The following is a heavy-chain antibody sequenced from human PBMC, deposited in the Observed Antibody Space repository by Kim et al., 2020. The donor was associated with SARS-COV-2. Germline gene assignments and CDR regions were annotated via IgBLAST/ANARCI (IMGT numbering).Heavy chain of an antibody. Sequence: GGSLRLSCAASGFPFSNVWMSWVRQAPGRGLEWVGRIKSKTDGEATDYAAPVKGRFTMSRDDSKNTLHLQMNSLETEVTGVYYCTTLISAAGRGYWGQGTLVTVSS. CDR1: GFPFSNVW. J-gene: IGHJ4*02. V-gene: IGHV3-15*01. CDR3: TTLISAAGRGY. CDR2: IKSKTDGEAT. D-gene: IGHD6-13*01.